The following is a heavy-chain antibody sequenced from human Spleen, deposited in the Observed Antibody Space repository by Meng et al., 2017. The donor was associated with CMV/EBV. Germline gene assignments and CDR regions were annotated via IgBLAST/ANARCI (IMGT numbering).Heavy chain of an antibody. CDR2: TSFDGTNN. CDR1: GFTFSAYA. CDR3: AREPVMTTVTSPLTYGMDV. V-gene: IGHV3-30*04. Sequence: GESLKISCAASGFTFSAYAFHWVRQAPGKGLEWVALTSFDGTNNFYADSVKGRFTISRDNSKNTLYLQMNSLRAEDTAVYYCAREPVMTTVTSPLTYGMDVWGQGTTVTVSS. D-gene: IGHD4-17*01. J-gene: IGHJ6*02.